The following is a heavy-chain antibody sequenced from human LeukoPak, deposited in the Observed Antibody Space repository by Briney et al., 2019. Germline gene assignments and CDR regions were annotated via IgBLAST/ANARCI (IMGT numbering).Heavy chain of an antibody. J-gene: IGHJ6*02. CDR1: GFPLSGNG. V-gene: IGHV3-33*01. CDR3: ARDSRSSWYYYYGMDV. Sequence: GGPRGLSCEGPGFPLSGNGMHGVGQLPGRGLGGGPVLGYDGSNKYYADSVKGRFTISRDNSKNTLYLQMNSLRAEDTAVYYCARDSRSSWYYYYGMDVWGQGTTVTVSS. D-gene: IGHD6-13*01. CDR2: LGYDGSNK.